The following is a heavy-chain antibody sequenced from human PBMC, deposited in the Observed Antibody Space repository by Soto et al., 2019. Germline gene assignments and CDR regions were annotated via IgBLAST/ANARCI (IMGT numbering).Heavy chain of an antibody. CDR2: IIPIFGTA. D-gene: IGHD1-26*01. V-gene: IGHV1-69*06. CDR3: ARLYSGSYLYYFDY. CDR1: GGTFSSYA. J-gene: IGHJ4*02. Sequence: ASVKVSCKASGGTFSSYAISWVRQAPGQGLEWMGGIIPIFGTANYAQKFQGRVTITADKSTSTAYMELSSLRSEDTAVYYCARLYSGSYLYYFDYWGQGTLVTVSS.